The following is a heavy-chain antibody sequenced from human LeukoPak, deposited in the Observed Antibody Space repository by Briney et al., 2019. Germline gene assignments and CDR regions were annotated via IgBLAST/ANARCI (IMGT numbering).Heavy chain of an antibody. CDR1: GFTFSSYG. CDR2: IWYDGSNK. Sequence: PGGSLRLSCAASGFTFSSYGMHWVRQAPGKGLEWVAVIWYDGSNKYYADSVKGRFTISRDSSKNTLYLQMNSLRAEDTAVYYCARDAMKKQPSTNWFDPWGQGTLVTVSS. J-gene: IGHJ5*02. CDR3: ARDAMKKQPSTNWFDP. D-gene: IGHD6-13*01. V-gene: IGHV3-33*01.